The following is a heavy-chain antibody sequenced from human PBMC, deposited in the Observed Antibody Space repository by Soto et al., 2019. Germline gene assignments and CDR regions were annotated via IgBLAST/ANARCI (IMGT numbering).Heavy chain of an antibody. CDR2: INPNSGGT. CDR3: ARASSGWYPYYYYDGMDV. D-gene: IGHD6-19*01. Sequence: QVQLVQSGAEVKKPGASVKVSCKASGYTFTGYYMHWVRQAPGQGLEWMGWINPNSGGTNYAQKFQGWVTMTRDTSISTAYMELSRLRSDDTAVYYCARASSGWYPYYYYDGMDVWGQGTTVTVSS. J-gene: IGHJ6*02. V-gene: IGHV1-2*04. CDR1: GYTFTGYY.